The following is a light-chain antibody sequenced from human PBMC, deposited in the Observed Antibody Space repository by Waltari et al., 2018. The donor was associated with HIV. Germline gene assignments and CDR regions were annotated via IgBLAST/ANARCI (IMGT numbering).Light chain of an antibody. CDR2: AAS. CDR1: QNIRRD. Sequence: AIQMTQSPPSLSASVGDRVTITCRASQNIRRDLGWYQQKPGKAPELLIYAASTLQTGVSSRFRGGGSGTEFTLTINGLQSEDSATYYCLQDDSFPLTFGPGTKVDRK. J-gene: IGKJ3*01. CDR3: LQDDSFPLT. V-gene: IGKV1-6*01.